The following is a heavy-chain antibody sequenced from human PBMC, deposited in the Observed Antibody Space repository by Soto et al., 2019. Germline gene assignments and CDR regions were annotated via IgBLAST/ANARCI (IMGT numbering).Heavy chain of an antibody. V-gene: IGHV1-18*01. CDR3: ARDEDYSGYDPPYYYFDY. J-gene: IGHJ4*02. CDR1: GYAFTSYG. Sequence: GASVKVSCTASGYAFTSYGICWVRQAPGQGLEWMGWISAYNGNTNYAQKLQGRVTMTTDTSTSTAYMELRSLRSDDTAVYYCARDEDYSGYDPPYYYFDYWGQGTLVTVSS. CDR2: ISAYNGNT. D-gene: IGHD5-12*01.